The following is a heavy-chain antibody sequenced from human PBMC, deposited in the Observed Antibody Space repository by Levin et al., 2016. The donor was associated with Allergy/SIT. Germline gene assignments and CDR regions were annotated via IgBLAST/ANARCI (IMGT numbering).Heavy chain of an antibody. Sequence: ASVKVSCKASGSTFTGYYIHWVRQAPGQGLEWMGWIKCNTGGTNYAQKLQGRVTLMKDTSCSTAYMELNSLRSDDTAIYYCARDSGSDSYDYWGQGTLVTVSS. D-gene: IGHD5-12*01. CDR3: ARDSGSDSYDY. CDR2: IKCNTGGT. V-gene: IGHV1-2*02. J-gene: IGHJ4*02. CDR1: GSTFTGYY.